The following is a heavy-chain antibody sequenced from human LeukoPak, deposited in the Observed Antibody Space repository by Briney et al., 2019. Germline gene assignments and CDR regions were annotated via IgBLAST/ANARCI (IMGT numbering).Heavy chain of an antibody. J-gene: IGHJ4*02. V-gene: IGHV1-46*01. CDR3: ARDPILYYYGSGMPPSFDY. CDR2: INPSGGST. D-gene: IGHD3-10*01. Sequence: GASVKVSCKASGYTFTGYYMHWVRQAPGQGLEWMGIINPSGGSTSYAQKFQGRVTMTRDMSTSTVYMELSSLRSEDTAVYYCARDPILYYYGSGMPPSFDYWGQGTLVTVSS. CDR1: GYTFTGYY.